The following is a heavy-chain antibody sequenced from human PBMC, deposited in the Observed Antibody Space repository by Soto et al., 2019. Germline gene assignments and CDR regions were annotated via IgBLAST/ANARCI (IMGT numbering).Heavy chain of an antibody. V-gene: IGHV4-34*01. J-gene: IGHJ5*02. CDR3: ATRITVFGLLIPPFDP. CDR2: INHTGGT. CDR1: GGSVNGYY. D-gene: IGHD3-3*01. Sequence: SETLSLTCAVYGGSVNGYYWNWIRQSPGKGLEWIGKINHTGGTHYNPSLKSRVTMSVDTSKNQFSLRLSSVTAADTAIYYCATRITVFGLLIPPFDPWGQGTQVTVSS.